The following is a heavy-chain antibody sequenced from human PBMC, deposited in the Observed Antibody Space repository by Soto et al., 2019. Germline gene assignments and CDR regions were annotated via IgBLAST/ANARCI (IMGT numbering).Heavy chain of an antibody. V-gene: IGHV2-5*02. CDR1: GFSLTTSGLG. D-gene: IGHD2-21*02. CDR2: VFWDDDK. J-gene: IGHJ4*02. Sequence: QITLKESGPTLVKPTETLTLTCAFSGFSLTTSGLGVAWIRQPPGKALEWLALVFWDDDKRYSPSLESRLTITKDTSKNQVVLTMTNMDPVDTATYFCTHRSVVTFDHWGQGTLVTVSS. CDR3: THRSVVTFDH.